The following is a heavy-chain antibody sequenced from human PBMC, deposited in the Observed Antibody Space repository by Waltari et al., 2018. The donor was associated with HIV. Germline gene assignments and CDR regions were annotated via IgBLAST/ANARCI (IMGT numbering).Heavy chain of an antibody. CDR3: TRDLARYNWNDIPLDY. D-gene: IGHD1-20*01. CDR1: GYSFGSYS. CDR2: ISSDGTTT. V-gene: IGHV3-74*01. J-gene: IGHJ4*02. Sequence: EVPLVASGGGLVPPGASLRLACAAAGYSFGSYSLHQVRHAPGKGLVWVSRISSDGTTTSYADSVKGRFTISRDNAKNTLYLQMNSLRAEETAVYYCTRDLARYNWNDIPLDYWGQGALVTVSS.